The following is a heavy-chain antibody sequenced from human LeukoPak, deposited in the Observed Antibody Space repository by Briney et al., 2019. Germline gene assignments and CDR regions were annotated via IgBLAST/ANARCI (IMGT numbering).Heavy chain of an antibody. D-gene: IGHD3-16*01. CDR3: AKVRVDAYVSPNDY. Sequence: GGSLRLSCAASGFTFSSYRMNWVRQAPGKGLEWVSYMNSSDTTIYYADSVKGRFTISRDNAKNSLYLQMNSLRDEDTALYYCAKVRVDAYVSPNDYWGQGTLVTVSS. J-gene: IGHJ4*02. V-gene: IGHV3-48*02. CDR2: MNSSDTTI. CDR1: GFTFSSYR.